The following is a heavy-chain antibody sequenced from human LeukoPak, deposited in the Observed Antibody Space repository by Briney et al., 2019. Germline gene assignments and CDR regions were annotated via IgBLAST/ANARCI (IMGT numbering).Heavy chain of an antibody. Sequence: PGGSLRLSCAASGFTFSSYGMHWVRPAPGKGLEWVAVIWYDGSNKYYADSVKGRFTISRDNSKNTLYLQMNSLRAEDTAVYYCARDLPYDSSGTFDYWGQGTLVTVSS. D-gene: IGHD3-22*01. CDR3: ARDLPYDSSGTFDY. CDR1: GFTFSSYG. J-gene: IGHJ4*02. V-gene: IGHV3-33*01. CDR2: IWYDGSNK.